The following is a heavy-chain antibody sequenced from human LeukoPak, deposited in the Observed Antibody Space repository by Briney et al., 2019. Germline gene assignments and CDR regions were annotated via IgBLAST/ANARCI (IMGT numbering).Heavy chain of an antibody. CDR3: AREVPGGRFDY. D-gene: IGHD2-8*02. J-gene: IGHJ4*02. V-gene: IGHV3-33*01. CDR1: GFTFSSYG. CDR2: IWYDGSKK. Sequence: GGSLRLSCAASGFTFSSYGMHWVRQAPGKGLEWVAVIWYDGSKKYYADTVKGRFTSSRDNSKNTLSLQMNSLRAEDTAVYYCAREVPGGRFDYWGQGALVSVSS.